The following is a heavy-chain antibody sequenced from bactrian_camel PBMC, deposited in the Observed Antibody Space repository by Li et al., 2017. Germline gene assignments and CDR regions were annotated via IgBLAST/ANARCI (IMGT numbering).Heavy chain of an antibody. CDR1: GFSFDDSD. CDR3: ATDDPVVSATIDFGY. Sequence: VQLVESGGGSVQPGGSLRLSCIGSGFSFDDSDMGWYRQGPGGECKLVSSLTSYGTTYYTDSVKGRFTISRDNAKNTVYLQMNTLKSEDTGLYYCATDDPVVSATIDFGYWGQGTQVTVS. V-gene: IGHV3S63*01. D-gene: IGHD3*01. CDR2: LTSYGTT. J-gene: IGHJ6*01.